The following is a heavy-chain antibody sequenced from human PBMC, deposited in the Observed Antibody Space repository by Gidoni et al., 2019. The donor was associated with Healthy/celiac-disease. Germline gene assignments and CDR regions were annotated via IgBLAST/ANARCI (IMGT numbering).Heavy chain of an antibody. CDR1: GFTFISYS. D-gene: IGHD3-3*01. Sequence: EVQLVESGGGLVKPGGSLRLSCPASGFTFISYSMNWVRQAPGKGLAWVSSISSSSSYIYYADSVKGRFTISRDNAKNSLYLQMNSLRAEDTAVYYCARRNDFWSGSDAFDIWGQGTMVTVSS. V-gene: IGHV3-21*01. J-gene: IGHJ3*02. CDR3: ARRNDFWSGSDAFDI. CDR2: ISSSSSYI.